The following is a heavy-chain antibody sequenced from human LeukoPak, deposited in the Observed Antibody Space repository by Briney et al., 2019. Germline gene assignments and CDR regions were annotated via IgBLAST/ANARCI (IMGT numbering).Heavy chain of an antibody. J-gene: IGHJ5*02. D-gene: IGHD6-6*01. CDR2: IYTSGST. CDR3: ASRSSSGWFDP. CDR1: GGSISSYY. V-gene: IGHV4-4*07. Sequence: SETLSLTCTVSGGSISSYYWSWIRQPAGKGLEWIGRIYTSGSTNYNPSLKSRVTISVDTSKNQFSLKLSSVTAADTAVYYCASRSSSGWFDPWGQGTLVTVSS.